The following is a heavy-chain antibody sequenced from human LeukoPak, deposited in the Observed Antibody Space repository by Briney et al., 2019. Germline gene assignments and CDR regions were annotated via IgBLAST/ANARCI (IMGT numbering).Heavy chain of an antibody. J-gene: IGHJ2*01. D-gene: IGHD6-6*01. Sequence: PSETLSLTCTVSGVSISSYYWSWIRQPPGKGLEWIGYIYYSGSTNYNPSLKSRVTLSVDTSKNQFSLKLSSVTAADTAVYYCARGVKIEYSSSSRNWYFDLWGRGTLVTVSS. V-gene: IGHV4-59*08. CDR3: ARGVKIEYSSSSRNWYFDL. CDR1: GVSISSYY. CDR2: IYYSGST.